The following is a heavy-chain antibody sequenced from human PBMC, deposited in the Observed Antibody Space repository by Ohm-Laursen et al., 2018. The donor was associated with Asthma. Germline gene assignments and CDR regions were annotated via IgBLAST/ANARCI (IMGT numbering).Heavy chain of an antibody. D-gene: IGHD1-26*01. V-gene: IGHV3-21*01. CDR2: ISTASSFI. CDR1: GFSVSNNY. J-gene: IGHJ1*01. Sequence: SLRLSCAASGFSVSNNYMSWVRQIPGKGLEWVASISTASSFIYYADSVRGRFTTSRDNARNSVYLQMNDVRAEDTALYYCARIGPEWELPGREYSVHHWGQGTLVTVSS. CDR3: ARIGPEWELPGREYSVHH.